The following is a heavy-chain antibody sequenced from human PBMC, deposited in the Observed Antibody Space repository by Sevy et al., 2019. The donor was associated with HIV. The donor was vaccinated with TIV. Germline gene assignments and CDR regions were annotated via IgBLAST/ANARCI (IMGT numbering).Heavy chain of an antibody. CDR3: ARFTASRAHDS. J-gene: IGHJ4*02. D-gene: IGHD6-13*01. CDR1: GHTLSRHA. CDR2: ISSYNGDT. V-gene: IGHV1-18*04. Sequence: ASVKVSWETFGHTLSRHAISWVRQAPGQGLECMGWISSYNGDTIYAQNFQGRVTMTTDTSTRTAYMELRSLRSDDTAVYFCARFTASRAHDSWGQGTLVTVSS.